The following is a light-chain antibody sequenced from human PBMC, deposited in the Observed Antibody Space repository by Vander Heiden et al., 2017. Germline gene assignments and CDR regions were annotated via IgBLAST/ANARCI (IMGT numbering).Light chain of an antibody. CDR3: QQYDNLPLA. CDR2: DAC. J-gene: IGKJ3*01. V-gene: IGKV1-33*01. CDR1: QDISNY. Sequence: DIQMTQSPSSLSASVGDRVTITCQASQDISNYLNWYQQKPGKAPKLLIYDACNLETGVPSRFSGSGSGTDFTFTISSLQPEDIATYYCQQYDNLPLAFGPGTKVDIK.